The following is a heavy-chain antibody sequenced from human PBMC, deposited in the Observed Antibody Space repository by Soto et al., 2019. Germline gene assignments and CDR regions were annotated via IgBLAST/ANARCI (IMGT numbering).Heavy chain of an antibody. CDR3: TKGSDSSRPYYFDY. D-gene: IGHD3-22*01. V-gene: IGHV3-23*01. Sequence: PGGSLRLSCTASGFPFSNFAMGWVRQAPGKGLEWFSAITDSGGDTYYADSVKGRFTISRDNSNSALFLQMNSLRAEDTAVYYCTKGSDSSRPYYFDYWARGTLVTVSS. CDR2: ITDSGGDT. CDR1: GFPFSNFA. J-gene: IGHJ4*02.